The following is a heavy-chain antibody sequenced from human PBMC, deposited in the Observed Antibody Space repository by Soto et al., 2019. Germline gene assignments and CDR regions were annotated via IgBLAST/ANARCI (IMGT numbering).Heavy chain of an antibody. V-gene: IGHV3-30-3*01. J-gene: IGHJ4*02. Sequence: GGSLRLSCAASGFTFSSYAMHWVRQAPGKGLEWVAVISYDGSNKYYADSVKGRFTISRDNSKNTLYLQMNSLRAEDTAVYYCVRDPVEMATNRYYFDYWGQGTLVTVSS. CDR2: ISYDGSNK. CDR1: GFTFSSYA. CDR3: VRDPVEMATNRYYFDY. D-gene: IGHD5-12*01.